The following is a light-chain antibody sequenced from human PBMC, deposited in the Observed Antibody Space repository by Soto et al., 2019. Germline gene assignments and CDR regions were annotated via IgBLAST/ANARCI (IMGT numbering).Light chain of an antibody. Sequence: DIQMTQSPSSLSASVGDRVTITCRASQSISSYLNWYQQKPGKAPKLLIYAASTLQSGVPSRFSCSRSGTDFTLTTSSLQPEDFATYYYQQSYSTPPYTFGQGTKLEIK. CDR2: AAS. CDR3: QQSYSTPPYT. V-gene: IGKV1-39*01. CDR1: QSISSY. J-gene: IGKJ2*01.